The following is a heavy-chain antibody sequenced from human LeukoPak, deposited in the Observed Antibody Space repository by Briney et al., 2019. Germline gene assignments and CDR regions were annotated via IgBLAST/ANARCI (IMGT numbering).Heavy chain of an antibody. CDR1: GGSISSGGYY. J-gene: IGHJ5*02. D-gene: IGHD3-10*01. V-gene: IGHV4-30-2*01. Sequence: SETLSLTCTVSGGSISSGGYYWSWIRQPPGKGLEWIGYIYHSGSTYYNPSLKSRVTISVDRSKNQFSLKLSSVTAADTAVYYCARLLGRITMVRESPARWFDPWGQGTLVTVSS. CDR3: ARLLGRITMVRESPARWFDP. CDR2: IYHSGST.